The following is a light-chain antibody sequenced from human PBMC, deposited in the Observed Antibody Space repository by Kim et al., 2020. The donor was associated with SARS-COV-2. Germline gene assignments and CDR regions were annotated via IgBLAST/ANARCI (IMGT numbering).Light chain of an antibody. V-gene: IGLV1-51*01. J-gene: IGLJ2*01. CDR1: ASNIGSNY. Sequence: GRKVAISGSGSASNIGSNYVSWYQQFPGTTPKLLVYNNNRRPSGIPDRFSASKSGTSATLGITGLQTGDEADYYCGTWDISLTGMIFGGGTQLTVL. CDR2: NNN. CDR3: GTWDISLTGMI.